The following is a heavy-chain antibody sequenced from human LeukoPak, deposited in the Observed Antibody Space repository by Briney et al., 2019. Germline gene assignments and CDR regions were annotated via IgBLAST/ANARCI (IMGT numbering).Heavy chain of an antibody. J-gene: IGHJ3*02. D-gene: IGHD6-13*01. V-gene: IGHV3-21*01. CDR1: GFTFSSYC. CDR2: ISSSSSYI. Sequence: GGSLTLSCAASGFTFSSYCMNWVRQPPGKGLEWVSSISSSSSYIYYADSVEGRFTTSRNNDKNSMYLQMNSLTAEDTAVYYWARDGAAAGYDAFDIWGQGTMVTVSS. CDR3: ARDGAAAGYDAFDI.